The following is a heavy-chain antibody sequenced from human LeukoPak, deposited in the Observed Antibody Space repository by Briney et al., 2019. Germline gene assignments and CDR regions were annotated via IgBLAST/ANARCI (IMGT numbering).Heavy chain of an antibody. J-gene: IGHJ4*02. D-gene: IGHD6-19*01. CDR2: IKQEGSAR. CDR1: GFTFSSYW. CDR3: ARVGGIAVAHTDY. V-gene: IGHV3-7*03. Sequence: PGGSLRLSCAASGFTFSSYWMSWVRQAPGKGLEWVANIKQEGSARYYVDSVTGRFTISRDNAKNSLYLQMNSLRAEDTALYYCARVGGIAVAHTDYWGQGTLVTVSS.